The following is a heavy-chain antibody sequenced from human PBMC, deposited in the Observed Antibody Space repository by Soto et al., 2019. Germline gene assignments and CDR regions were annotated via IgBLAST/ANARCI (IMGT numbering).Heavy chain of an antibody. CDR3: ARDSWGIGLDF. V-gene: IGHV4-59*01. D-gene: IGHD3-16*01. J-gene: IGHJ4*02. Sequence: QVQLQESGPGLVQPSETLSLTCTVSGGSISSYYWSWIRQPPGKGLEWIGYIYYRGSTNYNPSLRIRVPLSVDTSKNQFSLKLSAVTAADTAVYYCARDSWGIGLDFWGQGTLVTVS. CDR1: GGSISSYY. CDR2: IYYRGST.